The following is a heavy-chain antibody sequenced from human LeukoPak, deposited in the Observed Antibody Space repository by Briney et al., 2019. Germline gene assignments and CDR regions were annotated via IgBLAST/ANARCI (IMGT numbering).Heavy chain of an antibody. V-gene: IGHV3-21*01. CDR2: ISSSSSYI. J-gene: IGHJ6*03. D-gene: IGHD2-2*01. Sequence: GGSLRLSCVVSGFTFSSHWMSWVRKAPGKGLEWVSSISSSSSYIYYPDSVKGRFTISRDNAKNSLYLQMNSLRAEDTAVYYCARELGYCSSTSCFPYYYYYYYMDVWGKGTTVTVSS. CDR3: ARELGYCSSTSCFPYYYYYYYMDV. CDR1: GFTFSSHW.